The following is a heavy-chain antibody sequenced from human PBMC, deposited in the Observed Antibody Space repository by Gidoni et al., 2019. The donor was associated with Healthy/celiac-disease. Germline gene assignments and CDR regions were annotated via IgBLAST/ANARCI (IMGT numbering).Heavy chain of an antibody. J-gene: IGHJ3*02. CDR2: ISSRSSYI. Sequence: EVQLVESGGGLVKPGGSLRLSCAASGFTFSSYSMNWVRQAPGKGLEWVSSISSRSSYIYYADSVKGRFTISRDNAKNSLYLQMNSLRAEDTAVYYCAGAIEWEPSGAFDIWGQGTMVTVSS. CDR1: GFTFSSYS. V-gene: IGHV3-21*01. CDR3: AGAIEWEPSGAFDI. D-gene: IGHD1-26*01.